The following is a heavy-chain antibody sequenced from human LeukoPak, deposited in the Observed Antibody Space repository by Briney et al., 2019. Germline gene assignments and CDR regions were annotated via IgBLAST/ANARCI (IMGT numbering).Heavy chain of an antibody. Sequence: PGGSLRLSCAASGFTCSSYWMHWVRQAPGKGLEWVANIKQDGSEKYYVDSVKGRFSISRDNARNSLHLQMNSLRAEDTAVYYCARDCGILRTDCGDALDIWGQGTMVTVSS. J-gene: IGHJ3*02. CDR2: IKQDGSEK. CDR3: ARDCGILRTDCGDALDI. CDR1: GFTCSSYW. D-gene: IGHD2-21*01. V-gene: IGHV3-7*03.